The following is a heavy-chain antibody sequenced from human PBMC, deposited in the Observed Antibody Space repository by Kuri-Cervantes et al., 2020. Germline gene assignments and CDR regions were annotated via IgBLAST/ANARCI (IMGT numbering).Heavy chain of an antibody. J-gene: IGHJ4*02. CDR1: GFTFSNYY. Sequence: GGSLRLSCAASGFTFSNYYMNWVRQAPGKGLEWVSSISGSSSTIHYADSVKGRFTISRDNAKNSLYLQMNSLRAEDTAVYYCARLPRWGQGTLVTVSS. V-gene: IGHV3-48*03. CDR2: ISGSSSTI. CDR3: ARLPR.